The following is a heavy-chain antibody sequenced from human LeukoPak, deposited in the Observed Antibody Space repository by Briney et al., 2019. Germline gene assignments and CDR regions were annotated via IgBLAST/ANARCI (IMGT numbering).Heavy chain of an antibody. CDR3: ARGGGGYYTLTAYYYYMDI. V-gene: IGHV4-30-2*01. CDR1: GGSISSGGYY. J-gene: IGHJ6*03. Sequence: SETLSLTCTVSGGSISSGGYYWSWIRQPPGKGLEWIGYIYHSGSTYYNPSLKSRVTISVDTSKNQFSLKLSSVTAADTAVYYCARGGGGYYTLTAYYYYMDIWGKGTTVTVSS. CDR2: IYHSGST. D-gene: IGHD3-22*01.